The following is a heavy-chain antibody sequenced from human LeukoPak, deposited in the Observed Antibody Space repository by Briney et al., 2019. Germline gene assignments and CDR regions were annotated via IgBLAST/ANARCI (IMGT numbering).Heavy chain of an antibody. CDR2: MNPNSGNT. V-gene: IGHV1-8*01. CDR1: GYTFTSYD. D-gene: IGHD3-22*01. Sequence: ASVKVSCKASGYTFTSYDINWVRQATGQGLEWMGWMNPNSGNTGYAQKFQGRVTMTRNTSISTAYMELSSLRSEDTAVYYCAGLGSYYYDSSGYYFYYFDYWGQGTLVTVSS. J-gene: IGHJ4*02. CDR3: AGLGSYYYDSSGYYFYYFDY.